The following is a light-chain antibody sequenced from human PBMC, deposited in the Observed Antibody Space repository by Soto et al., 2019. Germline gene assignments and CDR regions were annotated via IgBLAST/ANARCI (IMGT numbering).Light chain of an antibody. CDR2: DGS. Sequence: EIVLTQSPATLSESPGERVTLSCRASQNLHSFLNWYQQRPGQAPRPLIYDGSKRAAGVPDRISGDGSGTDYTLTISSLEPEDFAVYYCQQRTRWPMTFGQGTRLEI. CDR3: QQRTRWPMT. V-gene: IGKV3-11*01. CDR1: QNLHSF. J-gene: IGKJ5*01.